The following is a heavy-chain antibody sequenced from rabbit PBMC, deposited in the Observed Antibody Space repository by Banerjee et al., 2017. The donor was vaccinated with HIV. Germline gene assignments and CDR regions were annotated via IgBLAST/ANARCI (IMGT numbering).Heavy chain of an antibody. CDR3: VRAGVYADSSAYTGFDFNL. V-gene: IGHV1S43*01. CDR1: GIDFSSSYW. D-gene: IGHD8-1*01. CDR2: IYTSSGST. Sequence: QQQLEESGGGLVKPGGTLTLTCKASGIDFSSSYWICWVRQAPGKGLELIACIYTSSGSTWYAGWVNGRFTISRRTSLNTVDLKMTSLTAADTATYFCVRAGVYADSSAYTGFDFNLWGQGTLVTVS. J-gene: IGHJ4*01.